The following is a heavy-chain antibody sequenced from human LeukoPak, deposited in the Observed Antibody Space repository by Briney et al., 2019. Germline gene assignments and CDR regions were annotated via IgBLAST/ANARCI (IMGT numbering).Heavy chain of an antibody. Sequence: GGSLRLSCAASGFTFSIYGMHWVRQAPGKGLEWVAIISYDERNKNYADSVKARFTISRDNSRNTLYLQMNSLRAEDTAVYYCAKDGIAYGSGSYCSSWGQGTLVTVSS. CDR2: ISYDERNK. CDR3: AKDGIAYGSGSYCSS. V-gene: IGHV3-30*18. D-gene: IGHD3-10*01. CDR1: GFTFSIYG. J-gene: IGHJ5*02.